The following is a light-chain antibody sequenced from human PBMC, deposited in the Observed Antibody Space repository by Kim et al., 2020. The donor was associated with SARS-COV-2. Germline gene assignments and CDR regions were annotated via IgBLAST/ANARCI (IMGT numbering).Light chain of an antibody. CDR1: SSDIGGYNF. CDR3: SSYTASSTLA. J-gene: IGLJ2*01. Sequence: QSALTQPASVSGSPGQSITISCTGTSSDIGGYNFVSWYQQHPGKAPKLMIHDVNKRPSGVSNRFSGSKSGNTASLTVSGLQAEDEVDYYCSSYTASSTLAFGGGTQLTVL. CDR2: DVN. V-gene: IGLV2-14*03.